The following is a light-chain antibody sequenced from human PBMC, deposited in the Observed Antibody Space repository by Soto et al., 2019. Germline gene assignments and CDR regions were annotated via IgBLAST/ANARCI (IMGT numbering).Light chain of an antibody. Sequence: IQMTQSPSSLSASVGDRVTITCRASQGIRRDLGWFQQKPGKAPKRLIYTASSLQSGVPSRFSGSGAGTEVSLTISSLQPEDSATYDCLQHNTYPYTFGQGTKLEIK. V-gene: IGKV1-17*01. CDR1: QGIRRD. CDR2: TAS. J-gene: IGKJ2*01. CDR3: LQHNTYPYT.